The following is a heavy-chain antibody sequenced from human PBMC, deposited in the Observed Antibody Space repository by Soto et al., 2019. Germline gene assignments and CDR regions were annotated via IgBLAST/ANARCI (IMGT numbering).Heavy chain of an antibody. CDR3: ARGRIKDSSAWFVRWVLDY. Sequence: QEQLVQSGAEVRKPGSSVKVSCKASGGTFSSYAISWVRQAPGQGLEWMGGIIPIFGRTNYAQKFQGRVTITAADSPSSVCMALSSLRSEASAVYYCARGRIKDSSAWFVRWVLDYWGQGTLVTVSS. V-gene: IGHV1-69*01. J-gene: IGHJ4*02. D-gene: IGHD6-19*01. CDR2: IIPIFGRT. CDR1: GGTFSSYA.